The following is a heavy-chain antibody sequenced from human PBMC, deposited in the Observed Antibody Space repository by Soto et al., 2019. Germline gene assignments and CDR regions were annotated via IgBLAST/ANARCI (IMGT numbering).Heavy chain of an antibody. V-gene: IGHV1-18*01. CDR2: ISDYNGDR. CDR1: GYSFERYG. Sequence: QVQLVQSGPAVKKPGASVKVSCQASGYSFERYGISWVRQAPGKGLEWVAWISDYNGDRSDALKVQGRVTMATDTSTNVADLELRSLTSDEPDIYYCARDDGRYDTSRSPTGMDYSCQGPLVTVAS. CDR3: ARDDGRYDTSRSPTGMDY. J-gene: IGHJ4*02. D-gene: IGHD1-1*01.